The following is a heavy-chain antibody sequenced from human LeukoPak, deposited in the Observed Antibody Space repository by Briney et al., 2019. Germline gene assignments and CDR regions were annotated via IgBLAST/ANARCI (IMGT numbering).Heavy chain of an antibody. Sequence: ASVKVSCKASGYTFTSYGISWVRQAPGQGLEWMGWISAYNGNTNYAQKLQGRVTMTTDTSTSTAYMELRSLRSDDTAVYYCATYSSGWNPLFYWGQGTLVTVSS. CDR3: ATYSSGWNPLFY. D-gene: IGHD6-19*01. J-gene: IGHJ4*02. CDR2: ISAYNGNT. CDR1: GYTFTSYG. V-gene: IGHV1-18*01.